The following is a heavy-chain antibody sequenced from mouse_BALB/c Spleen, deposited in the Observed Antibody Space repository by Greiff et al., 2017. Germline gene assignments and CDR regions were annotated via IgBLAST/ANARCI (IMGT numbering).Heavy chain of an antibody. CDR1: GFTFSSFG. Sequence: DVKLVESGGGLVQPGGSRKLSCAASGFTFSSFGMHWVRQAPEKGLEWVAYISSGSSTIYYADTVKGRFTISRDNPKNTLFLQMTSLRSEDTAMYYCARGYGGYYAMDYWGQGTSVTVSS. D-gene: IGHD1-2*01. V-gene: IGHV5-17*02. CDR3: ARGYGGYYAMDY. CDR2: ISSGSSTI. J-gene: IGHJ4*01.